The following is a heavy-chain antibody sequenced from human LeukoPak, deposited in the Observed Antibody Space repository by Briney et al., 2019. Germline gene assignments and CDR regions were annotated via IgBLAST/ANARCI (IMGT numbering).Heavy chain of an antibody. CDR3: ARGGSSGWYVGDAFDI. J-gene: IGHJ3*02. V-gene: IGHV3-64*02. Sequence: GGSLRLSCAASGFTFSSYAMHWVRQAPGEGLEYVSAISSNGGSTYYADSVKGRFTISRDNSKNTLYLQMGSLRAEDMAVYYCARGGSSGWYVGDAFDIWGQGTMVTVSS. CDR1: GFTFSSYA. CDR2: ISSNGGST. D-gene: IGHD6-19*01.